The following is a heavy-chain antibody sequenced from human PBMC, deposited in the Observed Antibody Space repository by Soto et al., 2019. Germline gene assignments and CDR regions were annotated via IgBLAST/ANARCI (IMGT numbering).Heavy chain of an antibody. CDR3: ARDSGGAPATLDYYYFYMDV. D-gene: IGHD1-26*01. V-gene: IGHV1-2*04. CDR2: INPNSGVT. Sequence: QVQLVQSGAEVKEPGASVTVSCRASGDRFTDYYMHWVRQAPGQGLEWMGWINPNSGVTKYAQKFQGWVTMTRDTSIRTVYMQLSRLRFDDTAIYYCARDSGGAPATLDYYYFYMDVWGTGTTVTVSS. CDR1: GDRFTDYY. J-gene: IGHJ6*03.